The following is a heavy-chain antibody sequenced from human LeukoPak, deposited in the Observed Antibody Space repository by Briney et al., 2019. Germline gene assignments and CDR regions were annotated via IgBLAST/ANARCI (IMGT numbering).Heavy chain of an antibody. V-gene: IGHV3-30*03. CDR3: ARGYSSSWLGYFDY. J-gene: IGHJ4*02. D-gene: IGHD6-13*01. CDR2: VSSDGSIK. CDR1: GFTFSSYG. Sequence: GGSLRLSCAASGFTFSSYGIHWVRQAPGKGLEWVAVVSSDGSIKYYADSGKGRFTISRDTSKNTVYLQMNSLGAEDTAFYYCARGYSSSWLGYFDYWGQGTLVTVSS.